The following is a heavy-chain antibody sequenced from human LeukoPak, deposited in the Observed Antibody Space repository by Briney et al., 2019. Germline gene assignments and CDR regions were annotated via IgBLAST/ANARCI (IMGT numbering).Heavy chain of an antibody. J-gene: IGHJ4*02. V-gene: IGHV4-59*01. CDR1: DDSITMYY. CDR2: IYYTGNT. Sequence: SETLSLTCSVSDDSITMYYWTWIRQSPGKGLEWIGYIYYTGNTNYNPSLKSRVTMSVDTSKNKFSLTLASVTAADTAVYYCARDLRGYYGSGSYYDYWGQGTLVTVSS. CDR3: ARDLRGYYGSGSYYDY. D-gene: IGHD3-10*01.